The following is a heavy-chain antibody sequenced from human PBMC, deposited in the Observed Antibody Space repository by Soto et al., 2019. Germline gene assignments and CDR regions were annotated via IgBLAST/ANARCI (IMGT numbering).Heavy chain of an antibody. Sequence: SVKVSCKASGGTFSSYAISWVRQAPGQGREWMGGIIPIFGTANYAQKFQGRVTITADESTSTAYMELSSLRSEDTAVYYCARCGGVDILATTYYYYYYGMDVWGQGXTVTVYS. CDR2: IIPIFGTA. CDR1: GGTFSSYA. D-gene: IGHD5-12*01. CDR3: ARCGGVDILATTYYYYYYGMDV. J-gene: IGHJ6*02. V-gene: IGHV1-69*13.